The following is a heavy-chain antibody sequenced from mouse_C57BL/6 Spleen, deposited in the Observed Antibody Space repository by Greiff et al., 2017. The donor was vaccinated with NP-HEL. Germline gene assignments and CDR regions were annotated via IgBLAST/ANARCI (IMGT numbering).Heavy chain of an antibody. Sequence: QVQLQQSGAELARPGASVKMSCKASGYTFTSYTMHWVKQRPGQGLEWIGYINPSSGYTKYNQKFKDKATLTADKSSSTAYMRLSSLTSEDSAVYYCARTDYYAMDYWGQGTSVTVSS. CDR2: INPSSGYT. CDR1: GYTFTSYT. D-gene: IGHD3-2*01. CDR3: ARTDYYAMDY. J-gene: IGHJ4*01. V-gene: IGHV1-4*01.